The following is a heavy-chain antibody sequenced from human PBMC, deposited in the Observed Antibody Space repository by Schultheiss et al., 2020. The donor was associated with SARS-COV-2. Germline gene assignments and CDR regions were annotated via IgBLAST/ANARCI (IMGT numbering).Heavy chain of an antibody. V-gene: IGHV4-39*07. CDR2: IDRSGRT. D-gene: IGHD6-19*01. CDR3: ARGYTSGWPCDS. CDR1: GGSISSGGYY. Sequence: SETLSLTCTVSGGSISSGGYYWSWIRQPPGKGLEWIGEIDRSGRTNYNPSLKSRVTISIDTSKNQFSLGLTSVTAADTAVYYCARGYTSGWPCDSWGQGTLVTVSS. J-gene: IGHJ4*02.